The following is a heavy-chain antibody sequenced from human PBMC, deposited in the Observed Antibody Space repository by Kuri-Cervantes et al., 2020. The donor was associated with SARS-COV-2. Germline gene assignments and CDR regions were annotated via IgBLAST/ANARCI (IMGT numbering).Heavy chain of an antibody. CDR3: AKDQFDSSGWYIDY. CDR2: ISGSGGST. Sequence: GGSLRLSCAASGFTFSSYAMSWVRQAPGKGLEWVSAISGSGGSTYYADSVKGRFTISRDNAKNTLYLQMNSLRAEDTAVYYCAKDQFDSSGWYIDYWGQGTLVTVSS. CDR1: GFTFSSYA. V-gene: IGHV3-23*01. J-gene: IGHJ4*02. D-gene: IGHD6-19*01.